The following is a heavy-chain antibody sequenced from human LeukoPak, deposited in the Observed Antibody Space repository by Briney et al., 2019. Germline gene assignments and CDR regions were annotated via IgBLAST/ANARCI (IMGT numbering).Heavy chain of an antibody. J-gene: IGHJ4*02. CDR2: ISYDGSNK. D-gene: IGHD6-19*01. CDR3: ARDTPGYSSGWYFEGYFDY. CDR1: GFTFSSYA. Sequence: GGSLRLSCAASGFTFSSYAMHWVRQAPGKGLEWVAVISYDGSNKYYADSVKGRFTISRDNSKNTLYLQMNSLRAEDAAVYYCARDTPGYSSGWYFEGYFDYWGQGTLVTISS. V-gene: IGHV3-30*04.